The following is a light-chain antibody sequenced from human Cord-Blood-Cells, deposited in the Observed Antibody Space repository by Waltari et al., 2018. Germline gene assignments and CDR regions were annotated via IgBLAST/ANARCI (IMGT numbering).Light chain of an antibody. Sequence: QSALTQPASASGSPGQSITISCTGTSSDVGRYNHVSWYQQHPGKAPKLMIYEGSKRPSGVANRFSGSKSGNTASLTISGLQAEDEADYYCCSYAGSSTLVFGGGTKLTVL. CDR2: EGS. CDR3: CSYAGSSTLV. V-gene: IGLV2-23*01. CDR1: SSDVGRYNH. J-gene: IGLJ2*01.